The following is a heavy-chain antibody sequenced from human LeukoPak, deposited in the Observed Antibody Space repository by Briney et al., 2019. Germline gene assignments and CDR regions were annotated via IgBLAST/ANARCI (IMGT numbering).Heavy chain of an antibody. CDR1: GFTFSSYS. J-gene: IGHJ6*03. D-gene: IGHD1-26*01. CDR2: ITSTSSYI. V-gene: IGHV3-21*01. Sequence: GGSLRLSCAASGFTFSSYSMNWVRQAPGKGLEWVSSITSTSSYIYYADSVKGRFTISRDNAENSLYLQMNSLRVEDTAVYYCARDPYSGSYGDYYYYYMDVWGKGTTVTISS. CDR3: ARDPYSGSYGDYYYYYMDV.